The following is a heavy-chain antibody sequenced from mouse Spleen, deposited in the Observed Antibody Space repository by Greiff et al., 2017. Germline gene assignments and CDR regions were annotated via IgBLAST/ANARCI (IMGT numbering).Heavy chain of an antibody. J-gene: IGHJ3*01. D-gene: IGHD3-2*01. V-gene: IGHV1-82*01. CDR2: IYPGDGDT. CDR3: AKGDSSGYGFAY. CDR1: GYAFSSSW. Sequence: QVQLQQSGPELVKPGASVKISCKASGYAFSSSWMNWVKQRPGKGLEWIGRIYPGDGDTNYNGKFKGKATLTADKSSSTAYMQLSSLTSEDSAVYFCAKGDSSGYGFAYWGQGTLVTVSA.